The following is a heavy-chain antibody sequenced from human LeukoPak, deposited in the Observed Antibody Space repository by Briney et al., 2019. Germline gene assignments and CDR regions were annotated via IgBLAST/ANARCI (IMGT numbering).Heavy chain of an antibody. D-gene: IGHD3-3*01. CDR3: ARGTFYHFWDGYWFYYYGMDV. Sequence: ASVKVSCKAVGGTFSSHAISWVRQAPGQGLEWMGGIIPKYGTTDYVQKFQGRLTITADESTSTAYMEVSSLRSEDTAIYFCARGTFYHFWDGYWFYYYGMDVWGQGTTVTVSS. J-gene: IGHJ6*02. CDR2: IIPKYGTT. V-gene: IGHV1-69*13. CDR1: GGTFSSHA.